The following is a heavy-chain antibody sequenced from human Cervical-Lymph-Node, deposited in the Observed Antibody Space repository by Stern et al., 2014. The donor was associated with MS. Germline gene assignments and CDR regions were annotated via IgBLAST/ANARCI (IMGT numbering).Heavy chain of an antibody. Sequence: QLQLQESGPGLVKPSGTLSLTCAVSGGSISNTNWWGWVRQTPGMGLEWIGEIYHSGTTNFSPSLKSRVTMSVDKSKNQFSLELKSGTAADTAIYYCARVNSGYNWFDYWGQGTLVTVSS. CDR1: GGSISNTNW. CDR2: IYHSGTT. D-gene: IGHD5-12*01. J-gene: IGHJ5*01. CDR3: ARVNSGYNWFDY. V-gene: IGHV4-4*02.